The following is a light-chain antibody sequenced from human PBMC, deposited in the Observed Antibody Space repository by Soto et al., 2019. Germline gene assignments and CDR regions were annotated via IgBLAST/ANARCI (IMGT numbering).Light chain of an antibody. CDR2: DNN. CDR1: SSNIGKNY. V-gene: IGLV1-51*01. Sequence: QSVLTQPPSASGTPGQRVTLSCSGSSSNIGKNYVSWYQQLPGTAPKVLIYDNNKRPSGIPDRFSGSKSGTSATLGITGLQTGDEADYYCGTWDSSLSAPNWVFGGGTKLTVL. CDR3: GTWDSSLSAPNWV. J-gene: IGLJ3*02.